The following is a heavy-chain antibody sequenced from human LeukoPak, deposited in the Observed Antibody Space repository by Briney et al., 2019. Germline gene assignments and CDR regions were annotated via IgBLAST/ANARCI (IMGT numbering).Heavy chain of an antibody. D-gene: IGHD3-22*01. Sequence: GGSLRLSCAASGFTFSNYAVSWVRQAPGKGLEWVSVISDSGSDTYYADSVKGRFTLSRDNSKNTLYLQMNSLRAEDTAVYYCARDPYYYDSSGYYYGVRDYWGQGTLVTVSS. V-gene: IGHV3-23*01. J-gene: IGHJ4*02. CDR1: GFTFSNYA. CDR2: ISDSGSDT. CDR3: ARDPYYYDSSGYYYGVRDY.